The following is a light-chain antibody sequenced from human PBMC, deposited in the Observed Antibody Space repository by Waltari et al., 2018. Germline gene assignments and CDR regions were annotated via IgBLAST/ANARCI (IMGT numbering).Light chain of an antibody. CDR3: QQRSIWPVT. CDR1: QGISSY. J-gene: IGKJ4*01. V-gene: IGKV1-9*01. Sequence: IQLTQSPSSLSASVGDRVTITCRASQGISSYLAWYQQKPGKAPNLLIYAAFTLQSGVPSRFSGSGSGTDFTLTISSLDPEDFAVYYCQQRSIWPVTFGGGTKVEIK. CDR2: AAF.